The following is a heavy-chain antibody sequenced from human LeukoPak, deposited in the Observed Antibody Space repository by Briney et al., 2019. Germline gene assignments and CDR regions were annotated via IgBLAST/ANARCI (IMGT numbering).Heavy chain of an antibody. CDR3: ARAGWYSGSYYSYYYYYYMDV. Sequence: PSGTLSLTCAVSGGSISSSNWWSWVRQPPGKGLEWIGYIYYSGSTNYNPSLRSRVTISVDTSKNQFSLKLSSVTAADTAVYYCARAGWYSGSYYSYYYYYYMDVWGKGTTVTVSS. CDR2: IYYSGST. CDR1: GGSISSSNW. D-gene: IGHD1-26*01. V-gene: IGHV4-4*02. J-gene: IGHJ6*03.